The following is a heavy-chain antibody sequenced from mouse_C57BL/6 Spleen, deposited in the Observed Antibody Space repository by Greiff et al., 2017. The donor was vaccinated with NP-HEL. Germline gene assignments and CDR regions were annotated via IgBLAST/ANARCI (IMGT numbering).Heavy chain of an antibody. D-gene: IGHD2-5*01. J-gene: IGHJ3*01. CDR3: ARGGTYYSNFFAY. CDR1: GYTFTSYW. V-gene: IGHV1-55*01. CDR2: IYPGSGST. Sequence: QVQLQQPGAELVKPGASVKMSCKASGYTFTSYWITWVKQRPGQGLEWIGDIYPGSGSTNYNEKFKSKATLTVDTSSSTAYMQLSSLTSEDSAVYYCARGGTYYSNFFAYWGQGTLVTVSA.